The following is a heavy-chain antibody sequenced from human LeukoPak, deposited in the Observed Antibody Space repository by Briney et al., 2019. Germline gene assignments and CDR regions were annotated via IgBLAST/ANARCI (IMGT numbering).Heavy chain of an antibody. Sequence: SETLSLTCTVSGGSISSYYWSWIRQPAGKGLEWIGRIYTSGSTNYNPSLKSRVTMSVDTSKNQFSLKLSSLTAADTAVYYCARDIYGGNSYYFDYWGQGTLVTVSS. J-gene: IGHJ4*02. CDR2: IYTSGST. CDR3: ARDIYGGNSYYFDY. D-gene: IGHD4-23*01. CDR1: GGSISSYY. V-gene: IGHV4-4*07.